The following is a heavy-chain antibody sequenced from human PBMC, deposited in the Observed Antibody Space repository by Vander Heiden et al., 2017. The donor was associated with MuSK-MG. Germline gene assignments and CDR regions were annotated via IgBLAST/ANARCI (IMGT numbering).Heavy chain of an antibody. Sequence: QVQLVQSGAEVKKPGASVTVSCKASGYTFTSYGISWVRQAPGQGLEWMGWISAYNGNTNYAQKLQGRVTMTTDTSTSTAYMERRSLRSDDTAVYYCARDFAGLRYFDWSPVNWFDPWGQGTLVTVSS. CDR3: ARDFAGLRYFDWSPVNWFDP. J-gene: IGHJ5*02. V-gene: IGHV1-18*01. CDR2: ISAYNGNT. CDR1: GYTFTSYG. D-gene: IGHD3-9*01.